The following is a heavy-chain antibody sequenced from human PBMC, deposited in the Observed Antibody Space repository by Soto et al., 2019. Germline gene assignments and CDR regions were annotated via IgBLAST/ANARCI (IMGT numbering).Heavy chain of an antibody. Sequence: GESLKISCKGSASSFTSYWIAWVRQMPGKGLEWMGIIYLGDSDTRYSPSFQGQVTISADRSISTAYLHWSSLKASDTAMYYCARHGSSTGFDYWGQGTPVTVSS. V-gene: IGHV5-51*01. CDR3: ARHGSSTGFDY. CDR1: ASSFTSYW. D-gene: IGHD6-13*01. CDR2: IYLGDSDT. J-gene: IGHJ4*02.